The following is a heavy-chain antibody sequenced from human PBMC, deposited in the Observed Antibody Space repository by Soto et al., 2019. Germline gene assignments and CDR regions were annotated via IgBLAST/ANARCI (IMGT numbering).Heavy chain of an antibody. CDR3: ARAHCSGDSCPNGLGY. J-gene: IGHJ4*02. D-gene: IGHD2-15*01. Sequence: GGSLRLSCAASGFSFSTYWMHWVRQAPGKGLVWVSRINSDDSSRSYADSVKGRFTISRDNAKNTLYLQMNSLRAEDTAVYYCARAHCSGDSCPNGLGYWGQGTLVTVSS. CDR2: INSDDSSR. CDR1: GFSFSTYW. V-gene: IGHV3-74*01.